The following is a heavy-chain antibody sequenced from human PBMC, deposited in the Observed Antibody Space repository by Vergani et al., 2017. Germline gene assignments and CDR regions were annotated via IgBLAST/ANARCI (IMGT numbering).Heavy chain of an antibody. CDR2: IKQDGSEK. Sequence: EVQLVESGGGLVQPGGSLRLSCAASGFTFSSYWMSWVRQAPGKGLEWVANIKQDGSEKYYVDSVKGRFTISRDNAKNSLYLQMNSLRAEDTAVYYCARGGLTGYYNGAYYWGQGTLVTVSS. CDR3: ARGGLTGYYNGAYY. CDR1: GFTFSSYW. V-gene: IGHV3-7*01. J-gene: IGHJ4*02. D-gene: IGHD3-9*01.